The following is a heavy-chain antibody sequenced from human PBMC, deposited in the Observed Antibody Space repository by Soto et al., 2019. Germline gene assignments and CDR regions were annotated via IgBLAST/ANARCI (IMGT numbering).Heavy chain of an antibody. CDR1: GYSFTSYW. CDR2: IYPVHSDT. CDR3: ARLYSLNSNSGMDV. V-gene: IGHV5-51*01. Sequence: PGESLKISCKGSGYSFTSYWIGWVRQMPGKGLEWMGIIYPVHSDTRSSPSFQCQVTISADKSISTAYLQWCSLKASDTAMYYCARLYSLNSNSGMDVWGQGTTVTVSS. D-gene: IGHD6-6*01. J-gene: IGHJ6*02.